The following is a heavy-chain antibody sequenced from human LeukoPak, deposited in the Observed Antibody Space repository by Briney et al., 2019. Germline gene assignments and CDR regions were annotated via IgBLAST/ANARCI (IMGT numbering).Heavy chain of an antibody. CDR2: IKEDGSEK. J-gene: IGHJ4*02. V-gene: IGHV3-7*05. CDR1: GFSFSNFW. CDR3: ARWAESNDY. Sequence: WGSLRLSCAASGFSFSNFWMSWVRQAPGKGLEWVANIKEDGSEKYYVDSVKGRFTISRDNAKNSLYLQMNSLRAEDTAVYYCARWAESNDYWGQGTLVTVSS.